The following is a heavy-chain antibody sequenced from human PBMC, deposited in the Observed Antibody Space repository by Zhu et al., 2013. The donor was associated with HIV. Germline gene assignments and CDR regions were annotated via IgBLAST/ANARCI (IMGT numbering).Heavy chain of an antibody. D-gene: IGHD2-8*02. V-gene: IGHV1-8*01. CDR2: MNPKSGNT. J-gene: IGHJ3*02. CDR3: ARSRGYCTGIKCQSDAFDI. CDR1: GGSFTNYV. Sequence: QVQLVQSGAEVKKPGSSVNVSCKAFGGSFTNYVISWVRQVSGQGLEWMAWMNPKSGNTGYAQNFQGRVTITRNTSISTAYMELSSLKSEDTAVYFCARSRGYCTGIKCQSDAFDIWGQGSMVTVSS.